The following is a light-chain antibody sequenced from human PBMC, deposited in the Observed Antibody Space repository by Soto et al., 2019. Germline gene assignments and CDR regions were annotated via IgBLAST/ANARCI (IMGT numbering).Light chain of an antibody. CDR2: DVS. V-gene: IGLV2-14*01. Sequence: QSALTQPASVSGSPGQSITISCTGTSSDVGGYNYVSWYQQHPGKPPKLMIYDVSNRPSGVSNRFSGSKSGNTASLTISGIQEEDGGDYTCSSYTSGSTLVFGGGTTLT. CDR1: SSDVGGYNY. CDR3: SSYTSGSTLV. J-gene: IGLJ2*01.